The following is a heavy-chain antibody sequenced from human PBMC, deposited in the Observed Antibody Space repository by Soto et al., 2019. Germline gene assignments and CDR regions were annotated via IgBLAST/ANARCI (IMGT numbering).Heavy chain of an antibody. J-gene: IGHJ4*02. CDR1: GFTVSSNY. CDR3: ARVRSSGLTGTRTYFDY. CDR2: IYSGGST. V-gene: IGHV3-53*01. Sequence: GGSLRLSCAASGFTVSSNYMSWVRQAPGKGLEWVSVIYSGGSTYYADSVKGRFTISRDNSKNTLYLQMNSLRAEDTAVYYCARVRSSGLTGTRTYFDYWGQGTLVTVSS. D-gene: IGHD3-9*01.